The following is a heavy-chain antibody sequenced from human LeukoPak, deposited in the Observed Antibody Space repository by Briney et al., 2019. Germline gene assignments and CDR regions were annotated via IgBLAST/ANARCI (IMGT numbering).Heavy chain of an antibody. J-gene: IGHJ3*02. D-gene: IGHD3-9*01. CDR1: GGSISGYY. CDR3: AREHYDILTGLYIYAFDI. V-gene: IGHV4-59*01. Sequence: SETLSLTCTVSGGSISGYYWSWIRQPPGKGLEWIGYIYYSGSTNYNPSLKSRVTISVDTSKNQFSLKLSSVTAADTAVYYCAREHYDILTGLYIYAFDIWGPGTRVTVSS. CDR2: IYYSGST.